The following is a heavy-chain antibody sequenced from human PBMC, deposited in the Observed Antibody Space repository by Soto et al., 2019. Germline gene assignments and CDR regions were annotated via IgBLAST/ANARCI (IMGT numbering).Heavy chain of an antibody. J-gene: IGHJ4*02. CDR1: GGTFSSYA. D-gene: IGHD6-6*01. CDR3: ASPSVGYSSSSVYYFDY. Sequence: QVQLVQSGAEVKKPGSSVKVSCKASGGTFSSYAISWVRQAPGQGLEWMGGIIPIFGTANYAQKFQGRVTITADESTSTAYMELSSLRSEDTAVYYCASPSVGYSSSSVYYFDYWGQGTLVTVSS. V-gene: IGHV1-69*12. CDR2: IIPIFGTA.